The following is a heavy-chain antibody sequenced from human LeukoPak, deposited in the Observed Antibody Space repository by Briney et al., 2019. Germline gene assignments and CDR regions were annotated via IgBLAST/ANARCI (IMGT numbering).Heavy chain of an antibody. CDR1: GYTFTSYD. V-gene: IGHV1-8*01. D-gene: IGHD3/OR15-3a*01. CDR2: MNPNSGNT. J-gene: IGHJ5*02. Sequence: ASVKVSCKASGYTFTSYDINWVQQATGQGLEWMGWMNPNSGNTGYAQKFQGRVTMTRNTSISTAYMELSSLRSEDTAVYYCARGTGWAIFGLQRVSYWFYPWGQGTLVTVSS. CDR3: ARGTGWAIFGLQRVSYWFYP.